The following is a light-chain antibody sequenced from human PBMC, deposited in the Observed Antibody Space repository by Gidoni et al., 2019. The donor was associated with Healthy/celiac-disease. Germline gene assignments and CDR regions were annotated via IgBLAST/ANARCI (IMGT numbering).Light chain of an antibody. V-gene: IGKV4-1*01. CDR2: WAS. Sequence: DIVMTQSPDSLAVSLCERASINCKSRQSVLYSANNKNYLAWYQQKPGQPAKLLISWASTRESGVPDRFSGCGSGTDFTLTISSLQAEDVSVYYCQQYYRTPFTFGPGTKVEIK. J-gene: IGKJ3*01. CDR1: QSVLYSANNKNY. CDR3: QQYYRTPFT.